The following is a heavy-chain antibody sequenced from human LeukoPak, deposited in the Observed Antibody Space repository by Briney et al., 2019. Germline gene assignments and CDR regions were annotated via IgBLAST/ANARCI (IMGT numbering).Heavy chain of an antibody. CDR2: ISSSGSTI. CDR3: ANIQPDYGDYVNAFDI. V-gene: IGHV3-48*04. D-gene: IGHD4-17*01. J-gene: IGHJ3*02. CDR1: GFTFSSYW. Sequence: GGSLRLSCAASGFTFSSYWMHWVRQAPGKGLEWVSYISSSGSTIYYADSVKGRFTISRDNAKNSLYLQMNSLRAEDTAVYYCANIQPDYGDYVNAFDIWGQGTMVTVSS.